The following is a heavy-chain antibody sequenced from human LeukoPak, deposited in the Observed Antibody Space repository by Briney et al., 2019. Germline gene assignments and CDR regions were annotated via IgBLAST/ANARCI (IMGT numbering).Heavy chain of an antibody. CDR1: GYTFTGYY. Sequence: SVKVSCKASGYTFTGYYMHWVRQAPGQGLEWMGWINPNSGGTNYAQKFQGKVTMTRDTSISTAYMEPSRLRSDDTAVYYCARSDYSSSWYLAGWFDPWGQGTLVTVSS. CDR2: INPNSGGT. V-gene: IGHV1-2*02. D-gene: IGHD6-13*01. J-gene: IGHJ5*02. CDR3: ARSDYSSSWYLAGWFDP.